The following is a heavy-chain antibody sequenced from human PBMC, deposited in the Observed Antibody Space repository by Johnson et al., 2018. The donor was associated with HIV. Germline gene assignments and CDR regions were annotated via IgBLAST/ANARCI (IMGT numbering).Heavy chain of an antibody. J-gene: IGHJ3*02. CDR2: ISYDGSNK. CDR1: GFTFSSYA. CDR3: AKDPGRRDPHAFDI. D-gene: IGHD2-15*01. Sequence: QVHLVESGGGVVQPGGSLRLSCAASGFTFSSYAMHWVRQAPGKGLEWVAVISYDGSNKYYADSVKGRFTISRDNSKNTLYLQMNSLRAEDTAVYYCAKDPGRRDPHAFDIWCQGTMVTVSS. V-gene: IGHV3-30-3*01.